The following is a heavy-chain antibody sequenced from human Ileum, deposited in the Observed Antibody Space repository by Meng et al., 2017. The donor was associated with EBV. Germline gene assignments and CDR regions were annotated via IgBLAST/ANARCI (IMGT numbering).Heavy chain of an antibody. CDR2: IYHSGST. CDR1: GDSISSNNW. V-gene: IGHV4-4*02. J-gene: IGHJ4*02. D-gene: IGHD4-17*01. Sequence: QVHLHEPGPGLVKPSRTLSLPCAVSGDSISSNNWWSGVRQPPGKGLEWIGEIYHSGSTNYNPSFKSRVTMSVDKSKNQISLNLSSVTAADTAVYYCASGRDYAWHSWGRGTLVTVSS. CDR3: ASGRDYAWHS.